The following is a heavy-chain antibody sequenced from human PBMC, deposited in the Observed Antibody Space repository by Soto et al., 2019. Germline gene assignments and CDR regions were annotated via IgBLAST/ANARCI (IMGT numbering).Heavy chain of an antibody. CDR1: GGSISSYY. J-gene: IGHJ4*03. Sequence: SETLSLTCTVSGGSISSYYWSWIRQPAGEGPEWIASIYHGGTTFYNPSLKSRVSISVDSSKNQFSLSLTSVTAADTATYYCARVHVMVVAGSTFDYWGPGTLVTVSS. V-gene: IGHV4-4*07. CDR3: ARVHVMVVAGSTFDY. CDR2: IYHGGTT. D-gene: IGHD6-19*01.